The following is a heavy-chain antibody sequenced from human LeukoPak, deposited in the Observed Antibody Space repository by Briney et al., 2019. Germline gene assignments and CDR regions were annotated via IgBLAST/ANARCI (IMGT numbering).Heavy chain of an antibody. CDR3: ARALRVRGSSSWYPRDAFDI. D-gene: IGHD6-13*01. J-gene: IGHJ3*02. Sequence: GGSLRLSCAASGFTFSSYTMHWVRQAPGKGLEWVAVISYDGSNKYYADSVKGRFTISRDNSKNTLYLQMNSLRAEDTAVYYCARALRVRGSSSWYPRDAFDIWGQGTMVTVSS. CDR1: GFTFSSYT. CDR2: ISYDGSNK. V-gene: IGHV3-30-3*01.